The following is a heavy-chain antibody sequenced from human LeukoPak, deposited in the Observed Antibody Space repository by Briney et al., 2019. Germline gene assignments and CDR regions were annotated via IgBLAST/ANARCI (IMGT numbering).Heavy chain of an antibody. Sequence: GGSLRLSPALSGFSFSSYAMSWVRQTPRKGLEWVSAISGSGGSTYYADSVKGRFTISRDNSKKMLYLQMNSLRAEDTAVYYCAKDPSMIVVVIPDYWGQGTLVTVSS. V-gene: IGHV3-23*01. D-gene: IGHD3-22*01. CDR2: ISGSGGST. CDR3: AKDPSMIVVVIPDY. CDR1: GFSFSSYA. J-gene: IGHJ4*02.